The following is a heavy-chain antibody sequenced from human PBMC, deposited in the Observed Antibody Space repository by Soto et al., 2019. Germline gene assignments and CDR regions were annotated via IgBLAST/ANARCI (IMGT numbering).Heavy chain of an antibody. CDR3: ARRYSGYGDY. V-gene: IGHV4-59*08. CDR2: IYFSGSA. J-gene: IGHJ4*02. CDR1: GGSITSYY. D-gene: IGHD5-12*01. Sequence: QVQLQESGPGLVKPSETLSLTCTVSGGSITSYYWSWIRQPPGKGLEWIGYIYFSGSANDNPSLKSRVTISVDTSKNQFSLKLSSVTAADTAVYYCARRYSGYGDYWGQGTLVTVSS.